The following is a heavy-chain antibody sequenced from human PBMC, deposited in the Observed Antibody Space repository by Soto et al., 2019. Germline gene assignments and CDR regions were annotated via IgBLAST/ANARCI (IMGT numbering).Heavy chain of an antibody. V-gene: IGHV4-59*01. CDR1: GGSINSYY. CDR3: ARGSGYSGYDLDY. J-gene: IGHJ4*02. Sequence: SETLSLTCTVSGGSINSYYWSWIRQPPGKGLEWIGYIYYSGSTNYNPSLKSRVTISVDTSKNQFSLKLSSVTAADTAVYYCARGSGYSGYDLDYWGQGTLVTVSS. CDR2: IYYSGST. D-gene: IGHD5-12*01.